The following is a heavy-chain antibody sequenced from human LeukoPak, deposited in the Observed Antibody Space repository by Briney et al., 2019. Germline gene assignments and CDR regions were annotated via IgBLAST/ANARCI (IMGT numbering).Heavy chain of an antibody. CDR3: ARTYYDTWFDP. V-gene: IGHV4-4*09. D-gene: IGHD3-22*01. CDR2: IYTSGST. Sequence: SETLSLTCTVSGGSISSYYWSWIRQPPGKGLEWIGYIYTSGSTNYNPSLKSRVTISVDTSKNQFSLKLSSLTAADTAVSYCARTYYDTWFDPWGQGTLVTVSS. CDR1: GGSISSYY. J-gene: IGHJ5*02.